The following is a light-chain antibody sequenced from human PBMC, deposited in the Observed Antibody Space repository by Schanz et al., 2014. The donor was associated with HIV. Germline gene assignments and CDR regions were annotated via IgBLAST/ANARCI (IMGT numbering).Light chain of an antibody. CDR1: NSNIESNY. Sequence: QSVLTQPPSVSAAPGQKVTISCSGSNSNIESNYVSWYQHLPGTAPKVLIYDNTKRPSGIPERFSASKSGTSATLTITGLRTGDEADYYCGTWESSLSGGGVFGTGTKVTVL. J-gene: IGLJ1*01. CDR3: GTWESSLSGGGV. V-gene: IGLV1-51*01. CDR2: DNT.